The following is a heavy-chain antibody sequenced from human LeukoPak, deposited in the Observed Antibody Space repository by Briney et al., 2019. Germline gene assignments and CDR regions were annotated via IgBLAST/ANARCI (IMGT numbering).Heavy chain of an antibody. J-gene: IGHJ1*01. CDR3: ARGPPGGAAEYFQH. CDR2: IIPILGIA. D-gene: IGHD3-16*01. V-gene: IGHV1-69*04. Sequence: GSSVKVSCKASGGTFSSYAISWVRQAPGQGLEWMGRIIPILGIANYAQKFQGRVTITADNSTSTAYMELSSLRSEDTAVYYCARGPPGGAAEYFQHWGQGTLVTVSS. CDR1: GGTFSSYA.